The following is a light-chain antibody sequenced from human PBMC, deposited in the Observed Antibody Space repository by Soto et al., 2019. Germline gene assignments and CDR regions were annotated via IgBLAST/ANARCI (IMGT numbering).Light chain of an antibody. CDR1: QSVSSD. Sequence: EIGMTQSRATLSVSPGESPTHPCRASQSVSSDLAWYQHKPGQGPRLLIYGASTRATGIPARISGSGSGTDFTLTISSLQSEDFAVYYCQQYHHWPLTFGGGTKVEIK. CDR3: QQYHHWPLT. J-gene: IGKJ4*01. V-gene: IGKV3-15*01. CDR2: GAS.